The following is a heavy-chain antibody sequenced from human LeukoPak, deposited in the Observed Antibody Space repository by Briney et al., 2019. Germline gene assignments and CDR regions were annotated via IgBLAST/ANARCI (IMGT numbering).Heavy chain of an antibody. CDR1: GFTFSSYD. D-gene: IGHD4-17*01. CDR3: ARANGDYEDAFDI. CDR2: IGTAGDT. Sequence: GGSLRLSCAASGFTFSSYDMHWVRQATGKGLEWVSGIGTAGDTYYPGSVKGRFTISRENAKNSLFLHMNSMRAGDTAVYYCARANGDYEDAFDIWGQGTMVTVSS. J-gene: IGHJ3*02. V-gene: IGHV3-13*01.